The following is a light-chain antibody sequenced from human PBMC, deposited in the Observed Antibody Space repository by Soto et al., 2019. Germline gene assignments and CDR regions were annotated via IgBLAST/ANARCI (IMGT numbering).Light chain of an antibody. CDR1: QNIVNW. V-gene: IGKV1-5*03. CDR3: QQYDSHHLYA. CDR2: KTS. Sequence: IQMTQSPSTLSASVGDRVTITCRARQNIVNWLAWYQQKPGKAPNHLIYKTSTLQRGVPSRFSGSGSGTEFTLTISSLQPDDFSTYYCQQYDSHHLYAFGQGTKVDIK. J-gene: IGKJ2*01.